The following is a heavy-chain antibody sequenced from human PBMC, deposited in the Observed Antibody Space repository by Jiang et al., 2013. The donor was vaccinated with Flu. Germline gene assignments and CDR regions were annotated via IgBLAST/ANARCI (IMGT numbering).Heavy chain of an antibody. CDR3: TTLLCSGGSCYPIPDY. CDR2: IKSKTDGGTT. J-gene: IGHJ4*02. CDR1: GFTFSNAW. V-gene: IGHV3-15*07. D-gene: IGHD2-15*01. Sequence: VQLVESGGVLVKPGGSLRVSCAASGFTFSNAWMNWVRQAPGKGLEWVGRIKSKTDGGTTDYAAPVKDRFTISRDDSKNTLYLQMNSLKTEDTAVYYCTTLLCSGGSCYPIPDYWGQGTLVTVSS.